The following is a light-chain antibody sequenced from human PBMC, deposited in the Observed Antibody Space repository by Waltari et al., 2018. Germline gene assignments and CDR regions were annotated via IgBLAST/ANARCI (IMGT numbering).Light chain of an antibody. Sequence: QAVVTQEPSLTVSPGGTVTLTCGSSTGPVTSAQWPYWFQQKPGQAPRTLIYDTTNKHSWTPARFSGSLRGGKAALTLSDAQPEDEAEYFCLLGDNNDWVFGGGTKLTVL. V-gene: IGLV7-46*01. CDR1: TGPVTSAQW. CDR2: DTT. J-gene: IGLJ3*02. CDR3: LLGDNNDWV.